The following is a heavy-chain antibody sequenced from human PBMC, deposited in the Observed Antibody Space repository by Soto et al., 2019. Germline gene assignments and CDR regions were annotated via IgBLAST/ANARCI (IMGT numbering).Heavy chain of an antibody. V-gene: IGHV1-69*01. Sequence: QVQLVQSGAEVKKPGSSVKVSCKASGGTFSSYAISWVRQAPGQGLEWMGGIIPIFGTASYAQKFQGRVTITAEESTSTAYMELSSLRSEDTAVYYCARATVIAAAVYYYYGMDVWGQGTTVTVSS. D-gene: IGHD6-13*01. CDR2: IIPIFGTA. CDR1: GGTFSSYA. J-gene: IGHJ6*02. CDR3: ARATVIAAAVYYYYGMDV.